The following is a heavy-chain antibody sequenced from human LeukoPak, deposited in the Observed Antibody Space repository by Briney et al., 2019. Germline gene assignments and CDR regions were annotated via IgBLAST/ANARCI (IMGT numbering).Heavy chain of an antibody. Sequence: PSETLSLTCTVSGGSISSYYWSWIRQPPGKGLEWIGRIYTSGSTNYNPSLKSRVTISVDTSKNQFSLKLSSVTAADTAVYYCARRFTILGDAFDIWGQGTMVTVSS. J-gene: IGHJ3*02. CDR3: ARRFTILGDAFDI. CDR2: IYTSGST. CDR1: GGSISSYY. V-gene: IGHV4-4*08. D-gene: IGHD3-3*01.